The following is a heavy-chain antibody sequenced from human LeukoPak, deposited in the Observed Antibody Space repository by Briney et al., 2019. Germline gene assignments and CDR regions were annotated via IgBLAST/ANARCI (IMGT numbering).Heavy chain of an antibody. CDR1: GFTVSSNY. J-gene: IGHJ4*02. CDR3: ARDGGGSATLDY. D-gene: IGHD3-10*01. V-gene: IGHV3-53*01. CDR2: IYSGSRQ. Sequence: PGGALRLSCAASGFTVSSNYLSWVRQAPGKGLEWDSVIYSGSRQYYADSVKGRFTISRDNSKNTLYLQMNSLRAEDTAVYYCARDGGGSATLDYWGQGTLVTASS.